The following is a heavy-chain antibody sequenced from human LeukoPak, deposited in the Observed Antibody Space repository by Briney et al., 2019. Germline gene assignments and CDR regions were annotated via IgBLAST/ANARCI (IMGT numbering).Heavy chain of an antibody. CDR1: GYTFTSYD. CDR3: ARGQQLHFTLNWFDP. Sequence: GASVKLSCKASGYTFTSYDINWVRQAPGQGLEWMGCMNPNSGNTGYAQKFQGRVTMTRNTSISTAYMELSSLRSEDTAVYYCARGQQLHFTLNWFDPWGQGTLVTVSS. D-gene: IGHD6-13*01. V-gene: IGHV1-8*01. CDR2: MNPNSGNT. J-gene: IGHJ5*02.